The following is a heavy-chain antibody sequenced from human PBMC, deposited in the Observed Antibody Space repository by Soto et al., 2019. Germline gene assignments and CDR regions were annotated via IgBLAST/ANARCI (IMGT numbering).Heavy chain of an antibody. J-gene: IGHJ4*02. Sequence: SETLSLTCAVSGGSFSGYYWSWIRQPPGKGLEWIGEINHSGSTNYNPSLKSRVTISLDKSKSQFSLKLNSVTAADSAVYFCVGLEGLATNSYLFAFWARGDLVTVSS. CDR3: VGLEGLATNSYLFAF. CDR2: INHSGST. CDR1: GGSFSGYY. D-gene: IGHD3-9*01. V-gene: IGHV4-34*01.